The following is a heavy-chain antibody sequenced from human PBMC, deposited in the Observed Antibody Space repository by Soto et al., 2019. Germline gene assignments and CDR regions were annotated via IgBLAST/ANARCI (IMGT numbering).Heavy chain of an antibody. V-gene: IGHV1-69*06. J-gene: IGHJ6*02. CDR2: IIPIFGTA. Sequence: VKVSWKASGGTFSSYAISWVRQAPGQGLEWMGGIIPIFGTANYAQKFQGRVTITADKSTSTAYIELSSLRSEDTAVYYCARRPYYYGRLDYYGMDVWGQGTTVTVSS. D-gene: IGHD3-10*01. CDR3: ARRPYYYGRLDYYGMDV. CDR1: GGTFSSYA.